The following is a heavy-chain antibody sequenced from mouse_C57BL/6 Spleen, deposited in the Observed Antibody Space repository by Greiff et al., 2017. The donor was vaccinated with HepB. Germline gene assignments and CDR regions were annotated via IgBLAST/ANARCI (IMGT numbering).Heavy chain of an antibody. V-gene: IGHV5-17*01. J-gene: IGHJ4*01. D-gene: IGHD1-1*01. CDR1: GFTFSDYG. CDR2: ISSGSSTI. Sequence: EVQVVESGGGLVKPGGSLKLSCAASGFTFSDYGMHWVRQAPEKGLEWVAYISSGSSTIYYADTVKGRFTISRDNAKNTLFLQMTSLRSEDTAMYYCAGDYYYGSSPYYYAMDYWGQGTSVTVSS. CDR3: AGDYYYGSSPYYYAMDY.